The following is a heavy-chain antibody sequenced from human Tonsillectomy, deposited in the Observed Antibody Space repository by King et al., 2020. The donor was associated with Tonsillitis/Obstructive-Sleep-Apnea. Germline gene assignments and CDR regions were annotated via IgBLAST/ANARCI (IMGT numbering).Heavy chain of an antibody. D-gene: IGHD2-15*01. CDR1: GFTFGDYP. J-gene: IGHJ4*02. V-gene: IGHV3-49*04. CDR3: TRGSGGFDY. CDR2: IRSKAYGGTT. Sequence: VQLVESGGGLVQPGRSLRLSCKASGFTFGDYPMNWVRQAPGKGLKWVGFIRSKAYGGTTEYAASVRGRFTISRDDSKSIAYLQMNSLKNEDTAVYYCTRGSGGFDYWGQGALVTVSS.